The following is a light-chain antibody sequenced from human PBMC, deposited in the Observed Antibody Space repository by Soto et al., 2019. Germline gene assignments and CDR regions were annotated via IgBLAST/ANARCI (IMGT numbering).Light chain of an antibody. V-gene: IGKV1-13*02. CDR1: ADLSAS. CDR2: NAS. Sequence: AIQLTQSPSSLSASVGDRVTISCRASADLSASLSWYQQKPGQVAKLLIYNASSFEDGVPSTFSGSGSGTDFTLTISSLEAEDFATYYCQQVHSFPLTFGGGTKVEIK. J-gene: IGKJ4*01. CDR3: QQVHSFPLT.